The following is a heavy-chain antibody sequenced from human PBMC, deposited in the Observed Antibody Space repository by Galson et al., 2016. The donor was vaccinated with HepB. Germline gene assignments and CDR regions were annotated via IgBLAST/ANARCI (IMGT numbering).Heavy chain of an antibody. CDR3: ARFGGSLGMDV. J-gene: IGHJ6*02. CDR2: ISYDGSSK. D-gene: IGHD2-15*01. Sequence: SLRLSCAASGFTFSSYGMHWVRQAPGKGLEWVAVISYDGSSKYYADSVKGRFTISRDNSKNTLYLQMNSLTAEDTAVYYCARFGGSLGMDVWGQGTTVTVSS. CDR1: GFTFSSYG. V-gene: IGHV3-30*03.